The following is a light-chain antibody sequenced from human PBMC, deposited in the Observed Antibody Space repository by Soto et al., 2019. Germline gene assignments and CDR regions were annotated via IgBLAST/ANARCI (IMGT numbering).Light chain of an antibody. V-gene: IGKV3-20*01. CDR2: GAS. CDR1: QSVSNNY. J-gene: IGKJ1*01. Sequence: EIVLTQSPGTLSLSPGERATLSCSASQSVSNNYLAWYQQKPGQAPRLLIYGASNRATGIPDRFSGSGSGTDFTLTISRLEPEDCGVYYWQQYGSSGTLGQGTKVDIK. CDR3: QQYGSSGT.